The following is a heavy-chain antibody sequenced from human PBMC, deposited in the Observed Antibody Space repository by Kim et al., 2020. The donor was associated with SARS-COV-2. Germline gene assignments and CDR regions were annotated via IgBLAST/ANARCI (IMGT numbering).Heavy chain of an antibody. CDR3: ARGRITIFGVVTEFDY. V-gene: IGHV4-31*02. D-gene: IGHD3-3*01. Sequence: LKSRVTISVDSSKNQSSLKLSSVTAADTAVYYCARGRITIFGVVTEFDYWGQGTLVTVSS. J-gene: IGHJ4*02.